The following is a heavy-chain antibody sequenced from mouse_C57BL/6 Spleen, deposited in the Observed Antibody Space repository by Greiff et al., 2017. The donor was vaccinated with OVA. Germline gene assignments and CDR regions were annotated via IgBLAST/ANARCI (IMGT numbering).Heavy chain of an antibody. D-gene: IGHD2-5*01. J-gene: IGHJ4*01. CDR3: ARHEAAYYSKGGAMDY. Sequence: QVHVKQSGAELVKPGASVKLSCKASGYTFTEYTIHWVKQRSGQGLEWIGWFYPGSGSIKYNEKFKDKATLTADKSSSTVYMELSRLTSEDSAVYFCARHEAAYYSKGGAMDYWGQGTSVTVSS. CDR2: FYPGSGSI. CDR1: GYTFTEYT. V-gene: IGHV1-62-2*01.